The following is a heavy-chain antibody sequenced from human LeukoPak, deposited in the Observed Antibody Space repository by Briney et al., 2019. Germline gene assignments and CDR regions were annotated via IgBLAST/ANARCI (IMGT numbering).Heavy chain of an antibody. D-gene: IGHD6-13*01. Sequence: SETLSLTCSVSGGSISSNIYYWGWFRQSPGKGLEWIGSMYYSGSTYYNPSLKSRVTISVDTSKNQFSLKVSSVTAADTAVYYCARLVPYSSNWYFDYWGQGTLVTVSS. CDR1: GGSISSNIYY. CDR2: MYYSGST. J-gene: IGHJ4*02. V-gene: IGHV4-39*01. CDR3: ARLVPYSSNWYFDY.